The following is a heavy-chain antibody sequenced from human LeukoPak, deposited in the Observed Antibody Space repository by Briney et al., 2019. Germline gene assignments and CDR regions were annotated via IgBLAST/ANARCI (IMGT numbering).Heavy chain of an antibody. CDR2: ISWNSGSI. V-gene: IGHV3-9*01. CDR3: AKDYCSGGSCPFDAFDI. J-gene: IGHJ3*02. D-gene: IGHD2-15*01. CDR1: GFTFDDYA. Sequence: GGSLRLSCAASGFTFDDYAMHWVRHAPGKGLEWVSGISWNSGSIGYADSVKGRFTISRDNAKNSLYLQINSLRAEDTALYYCAKDYCSGGSCPFDAFDIWGQGTMVTVSS.